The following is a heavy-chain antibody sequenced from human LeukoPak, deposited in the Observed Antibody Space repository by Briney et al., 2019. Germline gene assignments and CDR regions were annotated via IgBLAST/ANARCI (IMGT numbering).Heavy chain of an antibody. CDR3: TTPTFH. V-gene: IGHV3-15*01. CDR1: GFTVSSNY. Sequence: GGSLRLSCAASGFTVSSNYMTWVRQAPGKGLEWVGHIRSETDGGTPDYAAPVKGRFTISRDDSKNTLYLQMNSLKTEDTAVYYCTTPTFHWGQGTLVTVSS. J-gene: IGHJ1*01. D-gene: IGHD2/OR15-2a*01. CDR2: IRSETDGGTP.